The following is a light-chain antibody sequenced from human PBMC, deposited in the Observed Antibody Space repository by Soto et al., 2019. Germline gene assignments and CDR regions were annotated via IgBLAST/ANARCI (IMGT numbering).Light chain of an antibody. J-gene: IGKJ1*01. CDR2: DTS. CDR1: RGIGST. Sequence: EVVMTQSPATLSVSPGERAPLSCRASRGIGSTLAWYQQKPGQTPRLLIYDTSTRATGVPGRVIGSRSGTEFTLTITSLQSEDFATYYCQHYNSYSEAFGQGTKVELK. V-gene: IGKV3-15*01. CDR3: QHYNSYSEA.